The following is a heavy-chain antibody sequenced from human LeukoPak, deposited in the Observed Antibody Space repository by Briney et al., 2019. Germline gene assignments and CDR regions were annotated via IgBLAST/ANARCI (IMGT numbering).Heavy chain of an antibody. D-gene: IGHD2-15*01. Sequence: GGSPRLSCAASGFTFSSSAMSWVRQAPGKGLEWVSAISNNGGYTYYADSVQGRFTISRDNSKSTLCLQMNSLRAEDTAVYYCAKQLGYCSDGSCYFPYWGQGTLVTVSS. CDR1: GFTFSSSA. CDR2: ISNNGGYT. CDR3: AKQLGYCSDGSCYFPY. V-gene: IGHV3-23*01. J-gene: IGHJ4*02.